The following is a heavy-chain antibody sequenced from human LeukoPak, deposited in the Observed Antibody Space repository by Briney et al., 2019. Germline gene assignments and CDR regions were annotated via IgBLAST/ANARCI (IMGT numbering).Heavy chain of an antibody. J-gene: IGHJ6*03. Sequence: ASVKVSCKASGYTFTSYDINWVRQATGQGLERMGWMNPNSGNTGYAQKFQGRVTITRNTPISTAYMELSSLRSEDTAVYYCARGIVGATLYYYYYYYMDVWGKGTTVAVSS. D-gene: IGHD1-26*01. CDR2: MNPNSGNT. V-gene: IGHV1-8*03. CDR1: GYTFTSYD. CDR3: ARGIVGATLYYYYYYYMDV.